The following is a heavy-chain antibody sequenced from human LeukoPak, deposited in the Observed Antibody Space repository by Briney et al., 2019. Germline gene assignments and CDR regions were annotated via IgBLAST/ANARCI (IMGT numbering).Heavy chain of an antibody. CDR3: AREDIVATGGYYYYYGMDV. D-gene: IGHD5-12*01. V-gene: IGHV3-48*03. CDR1: GFTFSSYA. Sequence: GGSLRLSCAASGFTFSSYAMSWVRQAPGKGLEWVSYISSSGSTIYYADSVKGRFTISRDNAKNSLYLQMNSLRAEDTAVYYCAREDIVATGGYYYYYGMDVWGQGTTVTVSS. J-gene: IGHJ6*02. CDR2: ISSSGSTI.